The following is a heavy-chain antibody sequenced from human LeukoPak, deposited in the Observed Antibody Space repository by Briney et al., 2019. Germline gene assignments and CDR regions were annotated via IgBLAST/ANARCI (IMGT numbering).Heavy chain of an antibody. CDR3: ARTYSSSWYVGYYYYYYYMDV. D-gene: IGHD6-13*01. J-gene: IGHJ6*03. CDR2: MNPNSGNT. V-gene: IGHV1-8*01. CDR1: GYSFTSYD. Sequence: ASVTVSCKASGYSFTSYDINWVRQAPGQGVEWMGWMNPNSGNTGYAQKFQGRVTMTRNTSISTAYMELSSLRSEDTAVYYCARTYSSSWYVGYYYYYYYMDVWGKGTTVTISS.